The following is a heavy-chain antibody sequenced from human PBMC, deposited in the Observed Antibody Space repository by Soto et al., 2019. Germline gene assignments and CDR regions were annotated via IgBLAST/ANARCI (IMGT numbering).Heavy chain of an antibody. CDR2: IYPGDSDT. V-gene: IGHV5-51*01. Sequence: GESLKISCKGSGYSFTSYWIGWVRQMPGKGLEWMGIIYPGDSDTRYSPSFQGQVTISADKSISTAYLQWSSLKASDTAMYYCARRNKHNNSPNHSNKGGGDFDYWGQGTLVTVSS. CDR3: ARRNKHNNSPNHSNKGGGDFDY. J-gene: IGHJ4*02. D-gene: IGHD1-20*01. CDR1: GYSFTSYW.